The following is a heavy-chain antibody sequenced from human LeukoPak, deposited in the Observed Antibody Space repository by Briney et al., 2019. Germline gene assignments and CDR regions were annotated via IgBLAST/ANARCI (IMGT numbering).Heavy chain of an antibody. V-gene: IGHV4-4*07. CDR2: IYTSGST. CDR3: ARDLDIVVVPAAITGYYFDY. D-gene: IGHD2-2*03. J-gene: IGHJ4*02. Sequence: SETLSLTCTVSGGSISSYYWSWIRQPAGKGLEWIGRIYTSGSTNYNPSLKSRVTMSVDTSKNQFSLKLSSVTAADTAVYYCARDLDIVVVPAAITGYYFDYWGQGTLVTVSS. CDR1: GGSISSYY.